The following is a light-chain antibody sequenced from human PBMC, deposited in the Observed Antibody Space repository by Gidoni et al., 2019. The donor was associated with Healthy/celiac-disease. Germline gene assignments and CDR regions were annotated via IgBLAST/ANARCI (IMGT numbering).Light chain of an antibody. CDR3: QQLNSYLSLT. V-gene: IGKV1-9*01. CDR2: AAS. CDR1: QVISSY. Sequence: DIQLTQSPSFLSASVGDRVTITCRAPQVISSYLARYHQKPGKAPKLLIYAASTLQSKVPSRFSGCGSGTEFTLTISRLQAEDFATYYCQQLNSYLSLTFGGGTKVEMK. J-gene: IGKJ4*01.